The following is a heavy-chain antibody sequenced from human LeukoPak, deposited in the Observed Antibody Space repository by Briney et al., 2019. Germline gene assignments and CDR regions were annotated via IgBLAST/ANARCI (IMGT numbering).Heavy chain of an antibody. CDR1: GFTFNNYA. J-gene: IGHJ3*01. CDR2: ITGSGGYA. CDR3: GKDPNGDYIGAFDF. D-gene: IGHD4-17*01. V-gene: IGHV3-23*01. Sequence: TGGSLRLSCAASGFTFNNYAMTWVRQAPEKGLEWVSSITGSGGYANYADSVKGRFTISRDNSKNTLYLQMNSLRVDDTAVYYCGKDPNGDYIGAFDFWGQGTMVTVSS.